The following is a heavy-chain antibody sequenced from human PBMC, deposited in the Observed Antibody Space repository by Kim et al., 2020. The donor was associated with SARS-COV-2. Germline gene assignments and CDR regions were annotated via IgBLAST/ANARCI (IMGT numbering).Heavy chain of an antibody. Sequence: SVKVSCKASGGTFSSYTISWVRQAPGQGLEWMGRIIPILGIANYAQKFQGRVTITADKSTSTAYMELSSLRSEDTAVYYCARDKIMITFGGVMGYYYGMDVWGQGTTVTVSS. CDR2: IIPILGIA. D-gene: IGHD3-16*01. V-gene: IGHV1-69*04. CDR1: GGTFSSYT. J-gene: IGHJ6*02. CDR3: ARDKIMITFGGVMGYYYGMDV.